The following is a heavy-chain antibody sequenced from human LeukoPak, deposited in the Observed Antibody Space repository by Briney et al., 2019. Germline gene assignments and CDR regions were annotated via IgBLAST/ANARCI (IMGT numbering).Heavy chain of an antibody. Sequence: GGSLRLSCEASGITVDINYMTWVRQAPGKGLEWVSLIYPSGKTLYADSVKDRFTISRDSSRNTVYLHMNSLRAGDTAVYYCARCVSHDSSPYLDSFDVWGQGTMVTVAS. V-gene: IGHV3-66*01. J-gene: IGHJ3*01. CDR2: IYPSGKT. CDR1: GITVDINY. CDR3: ARCVSHDSSPYLDSFDV. D-gene: IGHD3-22*01.